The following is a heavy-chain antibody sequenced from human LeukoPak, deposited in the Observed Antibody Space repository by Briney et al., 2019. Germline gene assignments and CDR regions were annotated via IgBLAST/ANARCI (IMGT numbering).Heavy chain of an antibody. Sequence: PGGSLRLSCAASGFTFSSYAMHWVRQAPGKGLEWVAVISYDGSNKYYADSVKGRFTISRDNAKNSLYLQMNSLRAEDTALYYCARVDLYSGSTGGHFDYWGQGTLVTVSS. D-gene: IGHD5-12*01. V-gene: IGHV3-30*04. CDR2: ISYDGSNK. J-gene: IGHJ4*02. CDR3: ARVDLYSGSTGGHFDY. CDR1: GFTFSSYA.